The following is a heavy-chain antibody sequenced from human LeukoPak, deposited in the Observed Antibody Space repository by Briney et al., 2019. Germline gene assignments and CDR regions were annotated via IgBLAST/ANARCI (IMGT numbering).Heavy chain of an antibody. CDR2: IYTSGST. J-gene: IGHJ6*03. CDR1: GGSISSYY. CDR3: ARHHYYYYYMDV. Sequence: SETLSLTCTVSGGSISSYYWSWIRQPPGKGLEWIGYIYTSGSTNYNPSLKSRVTISADTSKNQFSLKLSSVTAADTAVYYCARHHYYYYYMDVWGKGTTVTVSS. V-gene: IGHV4-4*09.